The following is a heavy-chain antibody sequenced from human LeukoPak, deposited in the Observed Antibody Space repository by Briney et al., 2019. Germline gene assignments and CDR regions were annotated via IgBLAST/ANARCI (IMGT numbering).Heavy chain of an antibody. CDR2: INSDGSST. V-gene: IGHV3-74*01. J-gene: IGHJ4*02. CDR1: GFTFSNHW. Sequence: GGSLRLSCAASGFTFSNHWMHRVRQAPGKGLVWVSRINSDGSSTNYADSVKGRFTISRDNANNTLYLQVNSLRAEDTAVYYCARASLVEARPGGSYFDYWGQGALVTVSS. D-gene: IGHD1-26*01. CDR3: ARASLVEARPGGSYFDY.